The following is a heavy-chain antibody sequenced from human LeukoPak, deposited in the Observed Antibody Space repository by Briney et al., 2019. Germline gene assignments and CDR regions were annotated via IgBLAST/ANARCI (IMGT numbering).Heavy chain of an antibody. D-gene: IGHD2-2*01. Sequence: SETLSLTCTVSGGSISSYYWSWIRQPPGKGLEWIAYIYYSGSTNYNPSLKSRVTISVDTSKNQFSLKLSSVTAADTAVYYCARHRRRGCSSTSCYRGWFDPWGQGTLVTVSS. CDR1: GGSISSYY. CDR2: IYYSGST. J-gene: IGHJ5*02. CDR3: ARHRRRGCSSTSCYRGWFDP. V-gene: IGHV4-59*01.